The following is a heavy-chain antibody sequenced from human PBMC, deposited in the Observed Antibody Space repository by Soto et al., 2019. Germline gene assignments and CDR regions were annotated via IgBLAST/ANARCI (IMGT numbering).Heavy chain of an antibody. CDR3: ARQGSY. CDR1: GGSFIGYY. V-gene: IGHV4-34*01. J-gene: IGHJ4*02. CDR2: INHSGST. Sequence: SETLSLTCAVYGGSFIGYYWSFIRQPPCKGLEWIGEINHSGSTNYNPSLKSRINISADPSKNQVSLTLTSVTAADTAVYYCARQGSYWGQGALVTVSS.